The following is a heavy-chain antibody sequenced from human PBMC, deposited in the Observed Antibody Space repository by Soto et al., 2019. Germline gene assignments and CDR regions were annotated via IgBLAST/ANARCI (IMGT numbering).Heavy chain of an antibody. D-gene: IGHD3-22*01. CDR3: VRGGSGYPFDY. V-gene: IGHV4-61*01. Sequence: QVQLQESGPGLVKLSETLSLTCSVSGGSPSSGSYYWSWIRQPPGKGLEWLGYIYYTGNTNYNPSLKSRATISIDSSKNQFSLKVNSVTTADTALYYCVRGGSGYPFDYWGQGTLVTVSS. J-gene: IGHJ4*02. CDR2: IYYTGNT. CDR1: GGSPSSGSYY.